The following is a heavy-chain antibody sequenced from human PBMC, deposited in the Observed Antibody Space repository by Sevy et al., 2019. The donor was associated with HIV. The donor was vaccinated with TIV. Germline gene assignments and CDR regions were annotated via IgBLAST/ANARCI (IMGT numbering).Heavy chain of an antibody. D-gene: IGHD3-3*01. J-gene: IGHJ3*02. CDR2: IYYSGST. V-gene: IGHV4-59*12. Sequence: SETLSLTCTVSGGSISSYYWSWIQQPPGKGLEWIGYIYYSGSTNYNPSLKSRVTISVDTSKNQFSLKLSSVTAADTAVYYCATVNYDFWSGYYPNDAFDIWGQGTMVTVSS. CDR1: GGSISSYY. CDR3: ATVNYDFWSGYYPNDAFDI.